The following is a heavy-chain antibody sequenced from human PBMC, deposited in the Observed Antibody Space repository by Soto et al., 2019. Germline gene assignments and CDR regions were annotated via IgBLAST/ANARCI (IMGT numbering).Heavy chain of an antibody. D-gene: IGHD3-10*01. Sequence: QVQLAQSGAEVKKRGSSVKVSCRVSGGTFNNDAISWVRQAPGEGLEWMGGIIPAFGTPKYAQRFQDRVTISADVYAATAYMELTSLRSDDSAVYYCERDTREITRVRGVIPYFIYHMDLWGPGTTVAVSS. CDR3: ERDTREITRVRGVIPYFIYHMDL. V-gene: IGHV1-69*01. CDR1: GGTFNNDA. CDR2: IIPAFGTP. J-gene: IGHJ6*02.